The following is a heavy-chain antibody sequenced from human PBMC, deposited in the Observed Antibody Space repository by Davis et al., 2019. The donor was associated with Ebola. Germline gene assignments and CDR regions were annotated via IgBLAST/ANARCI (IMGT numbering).Heavy chain of an antibody. CDR2: MNPNSGNT. Sequence: ASVKVSCKASGYTFTSYDINWVRQATGQGLEWMGWMNPNSGNTGYAQKFQGRVTMTRNTSISTAYMELSSLRSEDTAVYYCASLNSSGWYVWNWFDPWGQGTLVTVSS. J-gene: IGHJ5*02. CDR1: GYTFTSYD. D-gene: IGHD6-19*01. CDR3: ASLNSSGWYVWNWFDP. V-gene: IGHV1-8*01.